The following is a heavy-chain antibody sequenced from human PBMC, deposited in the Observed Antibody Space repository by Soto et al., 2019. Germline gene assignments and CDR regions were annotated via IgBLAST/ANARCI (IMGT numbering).Heavy chain of an antibody. CDR2: IKTSADGGAT. Sequence: EVQLVESGGGLVKPGGSLRLSYAASGFTFNTAWMNWVRQAPGEGLEWVGRIKTSADGGATDYAAPVQGRFTISRDDSKNALYLHMNSLKTEDTAVYYCTTGSVEGVWGQGTTVTVSS. CDR1: GFTFNTAW. J-gene: IGHJ6*02. D-gene: IGHD2-15*01. CDR3: TTGSVEGV. V-gene: IGHV3-15*07.